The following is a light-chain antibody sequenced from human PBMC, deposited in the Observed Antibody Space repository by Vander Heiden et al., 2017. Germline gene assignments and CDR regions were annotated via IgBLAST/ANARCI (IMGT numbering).Light chain of an antibody. CDR2: QDK. Sequence: SYELTQPPSVSVSPGQTASIPCSGDKLGNKYVCWYQQKPGRSPVMVIYQDKKRPSGSPERFSGSNSGNTATLTISGTQAMDEADYYCQAWDSDTALFGGGTTLTVL. CDR3: QAWDSDTAL. J-gene: IGLJ2*01. V-gene: IGLV3-1*01. CDR1: KLGNKY.